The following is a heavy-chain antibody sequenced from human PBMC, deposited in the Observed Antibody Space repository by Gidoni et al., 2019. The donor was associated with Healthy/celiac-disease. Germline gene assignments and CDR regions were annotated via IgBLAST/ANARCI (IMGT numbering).Heavy chain of an antibody. CDR2: INPSGGST. D-gene: IGHD2-15*01. CDR3: ARDHPYGGKPYYFDY. Sequence: QVQLVQSGAEVKKPGASVKVSCKASGYTFPSYYMHWVRQAPGQGLEWMGIINPSGGSTSYAQKFQGRVTMTRDTSTSTVYMELSSLRSEDTAVYYCARDHPYGGKPYYFDYWGQGTLVTVSS. V-gene: IGHV1-46*01. CDR1: GYTFPSYY. J-gene: IGHJ4*02.